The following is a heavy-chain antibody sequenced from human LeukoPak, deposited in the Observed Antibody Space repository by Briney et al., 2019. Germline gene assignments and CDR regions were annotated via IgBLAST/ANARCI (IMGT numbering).Heavy chain of an antibody. CDR2: IYYSGST. CDR3: ARDRFGEPYYMDV. Sequence: SETLSLTCTVSDGSVSSGSYYWSWIRQPPGKGLEWIGYIYYSGSTNYNPSLKSRVTISVDTSKNQFSLKLSSVTAADTAVYYCARDRFGEPYYMDVWGKGTTVTISS. J-gene: IGHJ6*03. D-gene: IGHD3-10*01. V-gene: IGHV4-61*01. CDR1: DGSVSSGSYY.